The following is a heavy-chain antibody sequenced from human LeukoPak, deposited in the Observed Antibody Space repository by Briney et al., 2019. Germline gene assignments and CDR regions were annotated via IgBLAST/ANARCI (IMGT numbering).Heavy chain of an antibody. CDR2: TYYRSKWYN. V-gene: IGHV6-1*01. Sequence: SQTLSLTCAISGDSVSSNSAAWNWFRQPPSRGLEWLGRTYYRSKWYNDYAESVKSRITINPETSKNQISLQLNSVTPEDTAVYYCATGTGVFDYWGQGTLVTVSS. CDR1: GDSVSSNSAA. J-gene: IGHJ4*02. D-gene: IGHD3-10*01. CDR3: ATGTGVFDY.